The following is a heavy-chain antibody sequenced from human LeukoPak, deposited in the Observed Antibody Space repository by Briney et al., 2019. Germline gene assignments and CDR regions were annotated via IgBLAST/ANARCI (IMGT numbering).Heavy chain of an antibody. V-gene: IGHV4-4*07. CDR2: IYTSGST. D-gene: IGHD3-10*01. CDR3: ARSLYGSGSSDFDY. Sequence: SSETLSLTCTVSGGSISSYYWSWIRQPAGKGLEWIGRIYTSGSTNYNPSLKSRVTMSVDTSKNQFSLKLSSVTAADTAVYYCARSLYGSGSSDFDYWGQGTLVTVSS. J-gene: IGHJ4*02. CDR1: GGSISSYY.